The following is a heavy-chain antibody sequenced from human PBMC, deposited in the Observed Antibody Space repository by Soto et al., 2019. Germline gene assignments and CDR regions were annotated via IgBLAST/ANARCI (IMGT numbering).Heavy chain of an antibody. CDR1: GGSTSSGGYS. CDR2: IYHSGST. J-gene: IGHJ5*02. Sequence: SETLSLTCAVSGGSTSSGGYSWSWIRQPPGKGLEWIGYIYHSGSTYYNPSLKSRVTISVDRSKNQFSLKLSSVTAADTAVYYCARAGYYGSGRFDPWGQGTLVTVSS. V-gene: IGHV4-30-2*01. D-gene: IGHD3-10*01. CDR3: ARAGYYGSGRFDP.